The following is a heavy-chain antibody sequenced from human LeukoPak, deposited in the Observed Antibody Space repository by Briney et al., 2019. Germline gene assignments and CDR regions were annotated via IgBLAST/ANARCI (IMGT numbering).Heavy chain of an antibody. Sequence: ASVRVSCKASGYTFTGYYMHWVRQAPGQGLEWMGVINPRGTSTIYAEKFQGGILMTRDMSTTTDYMELSSLKSDDTAVYYCARDNSMHERGWWFDPWGQGTLVTVSS. CDR1: GYTFTGYY. D-gene: IGHD4-23*01. CDR3: ARDNSMHERGWWFDP. J-gene: IGHJ5*02. V-gene: IGHV1-46*01. CDR2: INPRGTST.